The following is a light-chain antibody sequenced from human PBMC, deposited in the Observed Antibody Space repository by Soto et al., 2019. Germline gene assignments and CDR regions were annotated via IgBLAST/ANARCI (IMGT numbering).Light chain of an antibody. CDR2: TTS. CDR3: HQSYITPPA. Sequence: SNMTHSPSSLSSSVGDIVTITFLASQTISTYLNWYQQKPGRPPTLLIYTTSRLQSGVPTRFSGSGSGTDFTLTISNLQPEDFATYSCHQSYITPPAVGQGTKVDIK. V-gene: IGKV1-39*01. J-gene: IGKJ2*01. CDR1: QTISTY.